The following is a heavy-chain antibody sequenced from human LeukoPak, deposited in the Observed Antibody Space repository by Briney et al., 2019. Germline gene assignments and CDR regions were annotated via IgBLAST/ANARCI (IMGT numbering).Heavy chain of an antibody. CDR3: AKSKDGNIAASFDP. V-gene: IGHV3-23*01. CDR2: ISGSGGYT. J-gene: IGHJ5*02. D-gene: IGHD6-13*01. Sequence: GGSLRLSCVASGFTFRSYAMSWVRQAPGKGLEWVTTISGSGGYTLYADSVKGRFTISRDNSKNTLYLQMNSLRAEDTAVYYCAKSKDGNIAASFDPWGQGTLVTVSS. CDR1: GFTFRSYA.